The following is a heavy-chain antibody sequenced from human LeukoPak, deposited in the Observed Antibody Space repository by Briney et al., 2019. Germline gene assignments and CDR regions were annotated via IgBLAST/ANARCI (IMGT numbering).Heavy chain of an antibody. J-gene: IGHJ1*01. CDR1: GFTFSSYW. CDR3: ARAPSEIGGYYPEYFRH. Sequence: GGSLRLSCAASGFTFSSYWMHWVRQAPGKGLVWASRIKSDGSTNYADSVKGRFTISRDNAKNTVSLQMNSLRAEDTGVYYCARAPSEIGGYYPEYFRHWGQGTPVTISS. D-gene: IGHD3-22*01. CDR2: IKSDGST. V-gene: IGHV3-74*01.